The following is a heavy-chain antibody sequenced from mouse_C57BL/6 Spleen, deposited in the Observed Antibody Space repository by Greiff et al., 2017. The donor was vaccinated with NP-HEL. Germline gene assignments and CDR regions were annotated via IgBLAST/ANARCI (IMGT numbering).Heavy chain of an antibody. CDR2: IRNKANGYTT. CDR1: GFTFTDYY. D-gene: IGHD2-4*01. V-gene: IGHV7-3*01. Sequence: VQLQQSGGGLVQPGGSLSLSCAASGFTFTDYYMSWVRQPPGKALEWLGFIRNKANGYTTEYSASVKGRFTISRDNSQSILYLQMNALRAEDSATYYCARSYDYSYYFDYWGQGTTLTVSS. CDR3: ARSYDYSYYFDY. J-gene: IGHJ2*01.